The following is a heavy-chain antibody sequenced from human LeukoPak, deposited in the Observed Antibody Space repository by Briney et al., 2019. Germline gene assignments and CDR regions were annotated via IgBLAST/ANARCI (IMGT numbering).Heavy chain of an antibody. J-gene: IGHJ2*01. Sequence: GGSLRLSCAASGFTFSDYYMSWIRQAPGKGLEWVSYISSSGTTIYYADSVKGRFAISRDNAKNSLYLQMNSLRAEDTAVYYCARRTVTRDWYFDLWGRGTLVTVSS. CDR1: GFTFSDYY. V-gene: IGHV3-11*01. CDR3: ARRTVTRDWYFDL. D-gene: IGHD4-17*01. CDR2: ISSSGTTI.